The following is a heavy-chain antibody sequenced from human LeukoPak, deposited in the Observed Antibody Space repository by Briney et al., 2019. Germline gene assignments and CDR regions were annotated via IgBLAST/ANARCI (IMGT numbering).Heavy chain of an antibody. Sequence: GGSLRLSCAASGFTFSDYYMSWIRQAPGKGLEWFSYISSSGTSIDYVGPVKGRFTIYRDNVQKSLYLQMNSLRAEDTGVYYCARGRGGAHDAFDICGQGTMVTVSS. V-gene: IGHV3-11*01. CDR1: GFTFSDYY. J-gene: IGHJ3*02. D-gene: IGHD3-16*01. CDR3: ARGRGGAHDAFDI. CDR2: ISSSGTSI.